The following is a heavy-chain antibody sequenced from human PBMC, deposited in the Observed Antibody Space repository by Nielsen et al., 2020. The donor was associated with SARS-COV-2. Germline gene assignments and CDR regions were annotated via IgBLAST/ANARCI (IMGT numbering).Heavy chain of an antibody. V-gene: IGHV4-59*01. CDR1: GGSMNFFY. D-gene: IGHD2-15*01. Sequence: SETLSLTCSISGGSMNFFYWSWIRQAPGKGLEWIAYNYNSGKTMYNSSLKSRVTMSVGTSKNQLSLRLTSVTAADTAVYYCARGRAPLRYWGQGILVTVSS. CDR3: ARGRAPLRY. J-gene: IGHJ4*02. CDR2: NYNSGKT.